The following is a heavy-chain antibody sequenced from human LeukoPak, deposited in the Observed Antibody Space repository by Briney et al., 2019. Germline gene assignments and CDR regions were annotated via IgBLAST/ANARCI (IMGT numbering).Heavy chain of an antibody. CDR1: GFTFSSYS. CDR3: ARGSPENIATRPTILDY. V-gene: IGHV3-21*01. Sequence: PGGSLRLSCAASGFTFSSYSMNWVRQAPGKGLEWVSSISSSSSYIYYADSVKGRFTISRDNAKNSLYLQMNSLRAEDTAVYYCARGSPENIATRPTILDYWGQGTLVTASS. D-gene: IGHD6-6*01. J-gene: IGHJ4*02. CDR2: ISSSSSYI.